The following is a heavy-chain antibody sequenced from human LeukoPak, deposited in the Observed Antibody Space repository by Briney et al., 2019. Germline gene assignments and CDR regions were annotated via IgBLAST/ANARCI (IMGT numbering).Heavy chain of an antibody. Sequence: GGSLRLSCAASGFTFSSYGMHWVRQAPGKGLEWVAFIRYDGSNKYYADSVKGRFTISRDNSKKTLYLQMNSLRAEDTAVYYCAKGTLREDYVWGSYRSPPALGYWGQGTLVTVSS. CDR1: GFTFSSYG. CDR3: AKGTLREDYVWGSYRSPPALGY. J-gene: IGHJ4*02. CDR2: IRYDGSNK. D-gene: IGHD3-16*02. V-gene: IGHV3-30*02.